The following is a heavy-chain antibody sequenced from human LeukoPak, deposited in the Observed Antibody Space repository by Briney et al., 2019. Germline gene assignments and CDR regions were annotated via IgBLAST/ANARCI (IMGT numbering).Heavy chain of an antibody. CDR3: ARVWYYYGSGSYYEIDY. V-gene: IGHV4-59*01. CDR2: IYYSGST. D-gene: IGHD3-10*01. J-gene: IGHJ4*02. Sequence: ASETLSLTCTVSGGSISSYYWSWIRQPPGKGLEWIGYIYYSGSTNYNPSLKSRVTISVDTSKNQFSLKLSSVTAADTAVYYCARVWYYYGSGSYYEIDYWGQGTLVTVSS. CDR1: GGSISSYY.